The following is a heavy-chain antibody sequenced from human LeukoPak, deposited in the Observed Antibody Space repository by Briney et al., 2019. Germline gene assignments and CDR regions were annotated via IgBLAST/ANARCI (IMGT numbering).Heavy chain of an antibody. D-gene: IGHD3-10*01. CDR3: ARGFYGSGSYYNPNWFDP. CDR1: GGTFSSYA. CDR2: ITPIFGTA. Sequence: SVKVSCKTSGGTFSSYAISWVRQAPGQGLEWMGGITPIFGTANYAQKFQGRVTITTDESTSTAYMELSSLRSEDTAVYYCARGFYGSGSYYNPNWFDPWGQGTLVTVSS. V-gene: IGHV1-69*05. J-gene: IGHJ5*02.